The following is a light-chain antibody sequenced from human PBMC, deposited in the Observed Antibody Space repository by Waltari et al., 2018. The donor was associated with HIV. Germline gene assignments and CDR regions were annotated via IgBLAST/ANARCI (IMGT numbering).Light chain of an antibody. V-gene: IGKV1-33*01. CDR1: HDIKKH. CDR2: EAS. Sequence: IQMTQSPSSLSSYVGHTFTITCQASHDIKKHLNWYQQKPGEAPKILISEASNLDIGVPSRFSGTGSGRDFSLTISSLQPEDVATYYCQQSDTLWTFGQGTKV. J-gene: IGKJ1*01. CDR3: QQSDTLWT.